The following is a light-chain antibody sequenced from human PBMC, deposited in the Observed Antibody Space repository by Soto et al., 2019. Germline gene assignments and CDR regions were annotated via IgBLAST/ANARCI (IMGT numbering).Light chain of an antibody. V-gene: IGKV1-5*01. CDR2: DAS. CDR3: QQYNSYPYT. CDR1: HFISSW. J-gene: IGKJ2*01. Sequence: DIQMTQSPSTLSASVGDRVTITCRASHFISSWLAWYQQRPGKAPKLLLYDASSLESGVPTRFSGSGSGTEFTLTISSLQTDDVAAYYCQQYNSYPYTFGQGTKREIK.